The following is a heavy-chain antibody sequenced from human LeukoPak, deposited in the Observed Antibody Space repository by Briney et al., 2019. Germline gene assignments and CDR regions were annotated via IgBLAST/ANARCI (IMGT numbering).Heavy chain of an antibody. V-gene: IGHV3-23*01. J-gene: IGHJ4*02. CDR2: ISGSGDNT. Sequence: QPAGSLRLSCAAFGFSFNNYAMSWVRQAPGKGLEWVSAISGSGDNTYYADSVKGRFTISRDISKNRLYLQMNSLRAEDTAIYYCAKDRGVTPIPFDYWGQGTLVTVSS. CDR1: GFSFNNYA. CDR3: AKDRGVTPIPFDY. D-gene: IGHD2-21*02.